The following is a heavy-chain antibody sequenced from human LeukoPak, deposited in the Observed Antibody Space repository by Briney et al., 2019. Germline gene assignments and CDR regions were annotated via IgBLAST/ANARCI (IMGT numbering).Heavy chain of an antibody. CDR1: GFTFSNYA. CDR2: ISGAGGST. J-gene: IGHJ4*02. D-gene: IGHD6-19*01. Sequence: PGGSLRLSCAASGFTFSNYAMSWVRQAPGKGLEWVSGISGAGGSTYYADSVKGRFTISRDNSKNTLYLQMNSLRVEDTAIYYCAKCSSGWYFSDYWGQGTLVTVSS. CDR3: AKCSSGWYFSDY. V-gene: IGHV3-23*01.